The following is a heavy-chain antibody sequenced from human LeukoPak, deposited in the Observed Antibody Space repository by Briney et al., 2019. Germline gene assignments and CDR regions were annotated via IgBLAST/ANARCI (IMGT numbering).Heavy chain of an antibody. CDR3: AKDGDREYYYYYYMDV. CDR2: ISGSGGST. D-gene: IGHD1-14*01. V-gene: IGHV3-23*01. CDR1: GGSISGSNYY. Sequence: ETLSLTCTVSGGSISGSNYYWGWIRQPPGKGLEWVSAISGSGGSTYYADSVKGRFTISRDNSKNTLYLQMNSLRAEDTAVYYCAKDGDREYYYYYYMDVWGKGTTVTVSS. J-gene: IGHJ6*03.